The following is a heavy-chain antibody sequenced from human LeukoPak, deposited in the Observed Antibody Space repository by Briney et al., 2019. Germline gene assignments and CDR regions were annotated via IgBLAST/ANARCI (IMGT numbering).Heavy chain of an antibody. CDR1: GFTFTNYA. Sequence: GGSLRLSCAASGFTFTNYATSWVRQAPGKGLEWVSTISGTGITTYYADSVKGRFTISRDNSKSTLFLQMNILRVDDAAVYYCAKESLATWDNWGQGILVTVSS. D-gene: IGHD1-26*01. CDR3: AKESLATWDN. CDR2: ISGTGITT. V-gene: IGHV3-23*01. J-gene: IGHJ4*02.